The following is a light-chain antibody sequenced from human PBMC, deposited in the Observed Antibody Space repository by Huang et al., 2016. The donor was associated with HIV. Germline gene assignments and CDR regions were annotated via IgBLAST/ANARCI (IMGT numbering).Light chain of an antibody. Sequence: EIVMTQSPATLSVSPGERVILSCRARESVSSSLACYQQKPGQAPRLLIYGASTRASGGPPRFSGSGSGTEFTLTISSLQSADFAVYYCQQYNNWPPLLTFGGGTKVEIK. V-gene: IGKV3-15*01. CDR2: GAS. CDR1: ESVSSS. J-gene: IGKJ4*01. CDR3: QQYNNWPPLLT.